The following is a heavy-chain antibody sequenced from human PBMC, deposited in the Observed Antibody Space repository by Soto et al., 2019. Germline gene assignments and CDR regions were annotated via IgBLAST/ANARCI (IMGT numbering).Heavy chain of an antibody. J-gene: IGHJ4*02. CDR2: ISAYNGNT. V-gene: IGHV1-18*01. CDR1: GYTFTSYG. CDR3: GRVLGWVVVAATSVRGFDY. D-gene: IGHD2-15*01. Sequence: ASVKVSCKASGYTFTSYGISWVRQAPGQGLEWMGWISAYNGNTNYAQKLQGRVNMTTDTSTSTDYKKMRSLRSEDKAVYYCGRVLGWVVVAATSVRGFDYWGQGTLVTVSS.